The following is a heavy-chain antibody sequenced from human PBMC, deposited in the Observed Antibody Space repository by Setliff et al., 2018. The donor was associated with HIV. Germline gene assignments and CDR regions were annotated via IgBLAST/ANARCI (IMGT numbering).Heavy chain of an antibody. D-gene: IGHD3-3*01. J-gene: IGHJ5*02. V-gene: IGHV4-31*03. CDR2: ISSSGNT. CDR3: ARGSRYNFWSGYGVNWFDP. CDR1: GGSISTSSYY. Sequence: SETLSLTCTVSGGSISTSSYYWNWIRQRPGKGLEWIGYISSSGNTYSNPSLKNRLIISMDTSKNQFSLKLTAVTAEDTAVYYCARGSRYNFWSGYGVNWFDPWGQGTLVTVSS.